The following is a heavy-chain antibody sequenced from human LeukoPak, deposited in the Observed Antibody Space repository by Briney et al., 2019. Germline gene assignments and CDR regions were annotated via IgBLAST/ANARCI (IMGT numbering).Heavy chain of an antibody. J-gene: IGHJ6*02. V-gene: IGHV3-23*01. Sequence: GGSLRLSCAASGFTFSSYAMSWVRQAPGKGXXXXXXISGSGGSTYYADSVKGRFTISRDNSKNTLYLQMNSLRAEDTAVYYCAKDPDYYYYGMDVWGQGTTVTVSS. CDR3: AKDPDYYYYGMDV. CDR2: ISGSGGST. CDR1: GFTFSSYA.